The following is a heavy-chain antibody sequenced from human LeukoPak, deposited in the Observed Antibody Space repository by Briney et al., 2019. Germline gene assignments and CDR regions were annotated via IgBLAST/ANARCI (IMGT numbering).Heavy chain of an antibody. CDR1: GYTFTGYY. CDR3: ARAGRDDFWSGYRFYYYYYMDV. CDR2: INPNSGGT. Sequence: ASVKACCKASGYTFTGYYMHWVRQAPGQGLEWMGWINPNSGGTNYAQKFQGRVTMTRDTSISTAYMELSRLRSDDTAVYYCARAGRDDFWSGYRFYYYYYMDVWGKGTTVTVSS. D-gene: IGHD3-3*01. J-gene: IGHJ6*03. V-gene: IGHV1-2*02.